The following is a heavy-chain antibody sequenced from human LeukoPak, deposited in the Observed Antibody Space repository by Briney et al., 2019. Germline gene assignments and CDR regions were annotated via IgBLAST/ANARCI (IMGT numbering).Heavy chain of an antibody. J-gene: IGHJ6*03. D-gene: IGHD6-13*01. Sequence: GGSLRLSCAASGFTFDDYAMQWVRQAPGKGLEWVSGISWNSGSIGYADSVKGRFTISRDNAKNSLYLQMNSLRAEDTALYYCAKDGVAAAGTALAYYYMDVWGKGTTVTVSS. CDR3: AKDGVAAAGTALAYYYMDV. CDR1: GFTFDDYA. V-gene: IGHV3-9*01. CDR2: ISWNSGSI.